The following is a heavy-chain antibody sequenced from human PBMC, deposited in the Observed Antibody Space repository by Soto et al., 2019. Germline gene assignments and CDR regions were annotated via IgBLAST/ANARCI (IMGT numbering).Heavy chain of an antibody. V-gene: IGHV4-31*03. J-gene: IGHJ4*02. CDR1: GGSISSGGYY. CDR3: ARHSQLSYDSSGYYRPENYFDY. Sequence: SETLSLTCTVSGGSISSGGYYWSWIRQHPGKGLEWIGYIYYSGSTYYNPSLKSRVTISVDTSKNQFSLKLSSVTATDTAVYYCARHSQLSYDSSGYYRPENYFDYWGQGTLITVSS. CDR2: IYYSGST. D-gene: IGHD3-22*01.